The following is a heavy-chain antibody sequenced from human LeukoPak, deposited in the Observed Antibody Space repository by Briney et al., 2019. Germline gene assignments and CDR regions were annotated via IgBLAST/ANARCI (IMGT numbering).Heavy chain of an antibody. Sequence: QTGGSLRLSCEASGFTFISYFMSWVRQAPGKGLEWVASNIGSGRTTKYADAVKGRFTISRDNSKNSLYLQMSSLIVDDTAVYYCVREGRGIVGASAYWGRGTLVAVSS. J-gene: IGHJ4*02. V-gene: IGHV3-23*01. CDR2: NIGSGRTT. CDR3: VREGRGIVGASAY. D-gene: IGHD1-26*01. CDR1: GFTFISYF.